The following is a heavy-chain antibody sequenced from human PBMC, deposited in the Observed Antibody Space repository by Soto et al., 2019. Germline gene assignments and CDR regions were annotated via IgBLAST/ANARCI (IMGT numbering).Heavy chain of an antibody. CDR3: ARAGDSGYSDFDY. CDR1: GYTFTSYA. CDR2: INAGNGNA. D-gene: IGHD3-22*01. V-gene: IGHV1-3*01. Sequence: GASVKVSCKASGYTFTSYAIHWVRQAPGQRLEWMGWINAGNGNAKYSQKFQGRVTITRDTSTSTAYMELSSLRSDDTAVYYCARAGDSGYSDFDYWGQGTLVTVSS. J-gene: IGHJ4*02.